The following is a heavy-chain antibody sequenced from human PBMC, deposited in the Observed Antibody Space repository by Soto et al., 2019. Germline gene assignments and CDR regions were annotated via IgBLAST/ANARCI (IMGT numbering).Heavy chain of an antibody. V-gene: IGHV3-33*01. CDR1: GLTFSSYG. J-gene: IGHJ6*02. Sequence: QVQLVESGGGVVQPGRSLRLSCAASGLTFSSYGMHWVRQAPGKGREWVAVIWYDGSNKYYADSVKGRFTISGDNSKNTLYLQMNSLRAEDTAVYYCARDEARILDVWGQGTTVTVSS. CDR3: ARDEARILDV. CDR2: IWYDGSNK.